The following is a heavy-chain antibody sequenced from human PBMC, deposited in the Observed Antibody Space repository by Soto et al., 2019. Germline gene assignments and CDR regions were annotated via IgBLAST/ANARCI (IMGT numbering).Heavy chain of an antibody. Sequence: PGGSLRLSCAVSGFTFSAYWMHWVRQVPGKGLTWVSRISDDGPTATYADSVKGRFVISRDNAKNSLYLEMNTLRADDSDLYYCARGPRVSSTGTGAHWGRGTLVTVSS. V-gene: IGHV3-74*01. CDR3: ARGPRVSSTGTGAH. D-gene: IGHD1-1*01. J-gene: IGHJ4*02. CDR1: GFTFSAYW. CDR2: ISDDGPTA.